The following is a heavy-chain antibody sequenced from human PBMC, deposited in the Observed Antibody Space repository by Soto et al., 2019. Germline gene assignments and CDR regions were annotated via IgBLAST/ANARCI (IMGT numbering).Heavy chain of an antibody. CDR2: LSGSGTST. D-gene: IGHD6-19*01. CDR1: GFSFVNYA. Sequence: GSLRLSCAASGFSFVNYAMNWVRQAPGKVLEWVSGLSGSGTSTYYADSGKGRFTISRDNSRDTLFLQMNSLPADDTAVYYCAKATTNGGWFNPFDSWGQGALVTVS. J-gene: IGHJ4*02. CDR3: AKATTNGGWFNPFDS. V-gene: IGHV3-23*01.